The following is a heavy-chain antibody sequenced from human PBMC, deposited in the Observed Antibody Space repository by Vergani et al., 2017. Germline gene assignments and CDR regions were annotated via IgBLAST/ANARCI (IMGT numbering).Heavy chain of an antibody. CDR3: ARHGNPPSNLAAPLAT. J-gene: IGHJ5*02. V-gene: IGHV4-38-2*01. CDR1: GYSISSGYY. Sequence: QVQLQESGPGLVKPSETLSLTCVVSGYSISSGYYWVWIRQPPGKGLECIGRIYHSVSTYYNPSLKSRVTITLATSKNQFSLKVHYVTAADTAVYYCARHGNPPSNLAAPLATWGQGSLVTVSS. D-gene: IGHD4-23*01. CDR2: IYHSVST.